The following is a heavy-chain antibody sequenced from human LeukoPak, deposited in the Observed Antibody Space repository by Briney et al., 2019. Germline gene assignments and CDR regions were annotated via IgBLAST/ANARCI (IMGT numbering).Heavy chain of an antibody. D-gene: IGHD6-13*01. V-gene: IGHV3-7*04. CDR2: IKQDGSEK. CDR3: ARGTIAAAGYYYFDY. Sequence: PGGSLRLSCAASGFTLSSYWMSWVRQAPGKGLEWVANIKQDGSEKYYVDSVKGRFTISRDNAKNPLYLQMNSLRAEDTAVYYCARGTIAAAGYYYFDYWGQGTQVTVSS. CDR1: GFTLSSYW. J-gene: IGHJ4*02.